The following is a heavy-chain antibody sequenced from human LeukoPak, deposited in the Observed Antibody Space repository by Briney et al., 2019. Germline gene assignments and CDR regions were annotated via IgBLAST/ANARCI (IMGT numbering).Heavy chain of an antibody. Sequence: PGGSLRLSCAASGFTFDDYGMSWVRQAPGKGLEWVSGINWNGGSTGYADSVKGRFTISRDNAKNSLYLQMNSLRPEDTAVYFCASGIYCSGGSCYSAFGYWGQGTLVTVSS. J-gene: IGHJ4*02. CDR2: INWNGGST. CDR1: GFTFDDYG. V-gene: IGHV3-20*04. CDR3: ASGIYCSGGSCYSAFGY. D-gene: IGHD2-15*01.